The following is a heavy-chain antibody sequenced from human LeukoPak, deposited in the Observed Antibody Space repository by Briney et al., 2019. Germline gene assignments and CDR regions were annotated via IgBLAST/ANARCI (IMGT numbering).Heavy chain of an antibody. D-gene: IGHD6-13*01. J-gene: IGHJ5*02. V-gene: IGHV4-34*01. CDR3: AIEHSSSWYFDP. CDR2: INHSGST. Sequence: SDTLSLTCAVYGGSFSGYYWSWIRQPPGKGLEWIGEINHSGSTNYNPSLKSRVTISVDTSKNQFSLKLSSVTAADTAVYYCAIEHSSSWYFDPWGQGTLVTVSS. CDR1: GGSFSGYY.